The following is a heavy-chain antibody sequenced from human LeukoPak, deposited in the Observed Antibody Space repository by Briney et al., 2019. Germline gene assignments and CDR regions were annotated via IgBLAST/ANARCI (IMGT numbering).Heavy chain of an antibody. CDR3: ARVRGGQRAVADYYFDY. D-gene: IGHD6-19*01. CDR2: IIPIFGTA. J-gene: IGHJ4*02. V-gene: IGHV1-69*01. CDR1: GGTFSSYA. Sequence: SVKVPCKASGGTFSSYAISWVRQAPGQGLEWMGGIIPIFGTANYAQKFQGRVTITADESTSTAYMELSSLRSEDTAVYYCARVRGGQRAVADYYFDYWGQGTLVTVSS.